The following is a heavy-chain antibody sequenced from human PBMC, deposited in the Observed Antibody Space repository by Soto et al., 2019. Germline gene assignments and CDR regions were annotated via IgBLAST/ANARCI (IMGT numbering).Heavy chain of an antibody. Sequence: EVQLLESGGGFVQPGGSLRLSCAASGFTFSSYAMSWVRQAPGKGLEWVSAISGRGGSTYYADSVKGRFTISRDDSKNTLYPQMNSLRAEDTAVYYCAKDLIAVVWYGLDYLGQGTLVTVSS. D-gene: IGHD6-19*01. CDR1: GFTFSSYA. V-gene: IGHV3-23*01. J-gene: IGHJ4*02. CDR2: ISGRGGST. CDR3: AKDLIAVVWYGLDY.